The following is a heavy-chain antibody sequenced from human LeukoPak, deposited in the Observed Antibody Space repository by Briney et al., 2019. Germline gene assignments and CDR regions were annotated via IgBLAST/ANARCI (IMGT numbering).Heavy chain of an antibody. CDR1: GFTFSSYA. CDR3: ARALAVAVPCDD. J-gene: IGHJ4*02. D-gene: IGHD6-19*01. CDR2: ISYDGSNK. V-gene: IGHV3-30-3*01. Sequence: GRSLRRSCAASGFTFSSYAMHWVRQAPGKGLEWVAVISYDGSNKYYADSVKGRFTISRDNSKNTLYLQMNSLRAEDTAVYYWARALAVAVPCDDWGQGTLVTVSS.